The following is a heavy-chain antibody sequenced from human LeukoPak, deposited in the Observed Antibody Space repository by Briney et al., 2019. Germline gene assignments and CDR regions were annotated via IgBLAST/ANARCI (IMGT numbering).Heavy chain of an antibody. Sequence: GGSLRLSCTASAFTFDDFPMHWVRQAPGKGLDWVSLILKDGSDAFYADSVKGRFTISRDNSGNTLSLQMNSLRAEDTAVYYCAKVLDDYGDYLAFDIWGQGTMVTVYS. V-gene: IGHV3-30-3*01. CDR1: AFTFDDFP. J-gene: IGHJ3*02. CDR3: AKVLDDYGDYLAFDI. CDR2: ILKDGSDA. D-gene: IGHD4-17*01.